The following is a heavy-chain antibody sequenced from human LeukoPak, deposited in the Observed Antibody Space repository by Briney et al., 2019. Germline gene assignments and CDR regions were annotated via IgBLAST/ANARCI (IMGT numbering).Heavy chain of an antibody. D-gene: IGHD1-26*01. CDR3: ASTLIVGASSGAFDI. CDR1: VGSISSDY. CDR2: IYYSGST. J-gene: IGHJ3*02. V-gene: IGHV4-59*08. Sequence: SETLSLTCTVSVGSISSDYWSWIRQPPGKGLEWIGYIYYSGSTNYNPSLKSRVTISVDTSKNQFSLKLSSVTAADTAVYYCASTLIVGASSGAFDIWGQGTMVTVSS.